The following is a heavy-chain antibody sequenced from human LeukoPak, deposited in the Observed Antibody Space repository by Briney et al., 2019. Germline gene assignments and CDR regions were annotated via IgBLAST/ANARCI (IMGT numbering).Heavy chain of an antibody. D-gene: IGHD3-9*01. J-gene: IGHJ4*02. CDR3: ARAYYDILTGHQSGFDC. CDR2: VYYSGST. V-gene: IGHV4-59*08. CDR1: GGSLSSYY. Sequence: SETLSLTCTVSGGSLSSYYWSWIRQPPGKGLEWIGYVYYSGSTNYNPSLKSRVTISVDTSKNQFSLKLSSVTAADTAVYYCARAYYDILTGHQSGFDCWGQGTLVTVSS.